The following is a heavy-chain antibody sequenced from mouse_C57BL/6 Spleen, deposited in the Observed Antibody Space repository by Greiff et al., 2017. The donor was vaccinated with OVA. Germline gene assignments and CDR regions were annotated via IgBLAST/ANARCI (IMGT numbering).Heavy chain of an antibody. CDR2: ISYDGSN. V-gene: IGHV3-6*01. D-gene: IGHD1-1*01. J-gene: IGHJ1*03. CDR3: ARAYYYGSSYGYFDV. CDR1: GYSITSGYY. Sequence: ESGPGLVKPSQSLSLTCSVTGYSITSGYYWNWIRQFPGNKLEWMGYISYDGSNNYNPSLKNRISITRDTSKNQFFLKLNSVTTEDTATYYCARAYYYGSSYGYFDVWGTGTTVTVSS.